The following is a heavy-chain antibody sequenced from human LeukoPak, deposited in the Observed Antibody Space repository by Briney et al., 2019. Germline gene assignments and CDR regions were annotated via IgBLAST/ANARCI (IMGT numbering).Heavy chain of an antibody. Sequence: GGSLRLSCAASGFTFSSYWMNWARQAPGKGLEWVASINHNGNVNYYVDSVKGRFTISRDNAKNSLYLQMNSLRAEDTAVYYCARRYFDYWGQGTLVTVSS. J-gene: IGHJ4*02. CDR3: ARRYFDY. V-gene: IGHV3-7*03. CDR1: GFTFSSYW. D-gene: IGHD3-16*02. CDR2: INHNGNVN.